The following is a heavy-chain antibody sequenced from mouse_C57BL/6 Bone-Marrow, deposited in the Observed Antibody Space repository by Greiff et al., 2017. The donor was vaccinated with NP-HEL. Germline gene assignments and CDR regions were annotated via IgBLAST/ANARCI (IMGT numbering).Heavy chain of an antibody. Sequence: EVHLVESGGGLVKPGGSLKLSCAASGFTFSDYGMHWVRQAPEKGLEWVAYISSGSSTIYYADTVKGRFTISRDNAKNTLFLQLTSLRSEDTAMYYCARGRFPWDFDVWGTGTTVTVSS. CDR1: GFTFSDYG. J-gene: IGHJ1*03. V-gene: IGHV5-17*01. CDR2: ISSGSSTI. CDR3: ARGRFPWDFDV.